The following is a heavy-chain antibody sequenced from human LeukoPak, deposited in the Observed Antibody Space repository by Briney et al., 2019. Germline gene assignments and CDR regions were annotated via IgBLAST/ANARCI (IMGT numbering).Heavy chain of an antibody. CDR2: IDIDGTGT. Sequence: PGGSLRLSCAASGFTFTNYWMHWVRQAPGKGLVWVPRIDIDGTGTSYAGSVKGRFTISRDNAKNTVSLQMNSLKAEDTAVYYCGTVFDHWGPGILVTVSS. J-gene: IGHJ4*02. CDR1: GFTFTNYW. CDR3: GTVFDH. V-gene: IGHV3-74*01.